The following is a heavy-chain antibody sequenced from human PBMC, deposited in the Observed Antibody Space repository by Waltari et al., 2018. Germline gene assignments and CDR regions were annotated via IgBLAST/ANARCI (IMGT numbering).Heavy chain of an antibody. V-gene: IGHV1-2*02. J-gene: IGHJ4*02. CDR1: GYTFTGYY. CDR3: ARVSGYSSSWYLFDY. Sequence: QVQLVQSGAEVKKPGASVKVSCKASGYTFTGYYMHWVRQAPGQGLEWMGWINPNRGGTNYAQKFQGRVTMTRDTSISTAYMELSRLRSDDTAVYYCARVSGYSSSWYLFDYWGQGTLVTVSS. CDR2: INPNRGGT. D-gene: IGHD6-13*01.